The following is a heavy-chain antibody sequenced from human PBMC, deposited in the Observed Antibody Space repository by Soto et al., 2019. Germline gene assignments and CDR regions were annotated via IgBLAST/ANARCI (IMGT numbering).Heavy chain of an antibody. J-gene: IGHJ4*02. CDR3: AREGESMVRGVIDY. CDR2: INHSGST. CDR1: GGSFSGYY. Sequence: NPSETLSLTCAVYGGSFSGYYWSWIRQPPGKGLEWIGEINHSGSTNYNPSLKSRVTISVDTSKNQFSLKLSSVTAADTAVYYCAREGESMVRGVIDYWGQGTLVTVSS. V-gene: IGHV4-34*01. D-gene: IGHD3-10*01.